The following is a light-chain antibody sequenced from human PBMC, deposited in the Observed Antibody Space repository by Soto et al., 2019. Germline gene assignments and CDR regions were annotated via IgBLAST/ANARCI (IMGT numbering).Light chain of an antibody. J-gene: IGLJ1*01. CDR1: RSDVCAYNY. CDR3: SSFTSRFTFV. CDR2: EVT. Sequence: QSVLTQPASVSLSPGRSIAISCTGTRSDVCAYNYVSWYQQHPGKAPKLMISEVTNRHSGVSDRFSGSKSGNTASLTISWLQAEDEADYYCSSFTSRFTFVFGTGTKVTVL. V-gene: IGLV2-14*01.